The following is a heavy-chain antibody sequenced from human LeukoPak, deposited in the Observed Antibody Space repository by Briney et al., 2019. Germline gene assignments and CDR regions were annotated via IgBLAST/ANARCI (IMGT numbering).Heavy chain of an antibody. CDR2: IIPIFDTG. Sequence: ASVKVSCKASGGTFNSYAISWVRQAPGQGLEWMGGIIPIFDTGNYAQKFQGRVTITADESTGTAYMELSSLRSEDTAVYYCARGPYSSGWPFDYWGQGTLVTVSS. D-gene: IGHD6-19*01. CDR3: ARGPYSSGWPFDY. CDR1: GGTFNSYA. V-gene: IGHV1-69*13. J-gene: IGHJ4*02.